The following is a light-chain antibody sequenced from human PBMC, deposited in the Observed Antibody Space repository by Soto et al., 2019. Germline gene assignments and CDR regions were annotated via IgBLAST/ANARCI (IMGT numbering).Light chain of an antibody. V-gene: IGKV3-20*01. CDR2: GAS. J-gene: IGKJ2*01. Sequence: EIVLTQSPGTLSLSPGERATLSCRASQTITSSYLAWYQQKPGQAPRLLIYGASSRATGIPDRFSGSGSGTDCTLNISSLEPEYFSLYYCQQYGNSMYTFGQGTKLEI. CDR1: QTITSSY. CDR3: QQYGNSMYT.